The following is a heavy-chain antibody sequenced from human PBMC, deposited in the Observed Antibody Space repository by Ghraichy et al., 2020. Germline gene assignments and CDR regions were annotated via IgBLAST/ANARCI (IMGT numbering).Heavy chain of an antibody. CDR2: ISSSSSTI. CDR1: GFTFSSYS. J-gene: IGHJ6*02. CDR3: ARDGPTSYYDFWSGYSHLGYYYYGMDV. D-gene: IGHD3-3*01. V-gene: IGHV3-48*02. Sequence: GSLRLSCAASGFTFSSYSMNWVRQAPGKGLEWVSYISSSSSTIYYADSVKGRFTISRDNAKNSLYLQMNSLRDEDTAVYYCARDGPTSYYDFWSGYSHLGYYYYGMDVWGQGTTVTVSS.